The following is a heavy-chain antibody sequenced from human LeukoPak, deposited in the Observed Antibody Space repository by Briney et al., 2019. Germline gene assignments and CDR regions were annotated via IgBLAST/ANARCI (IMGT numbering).Heavy chain of an antibody. Sequence: GGSLRLSCVASGFTFNNFTMRWVRQAPGKGLEWVSAISGSGDTTYYADSVKGRFTISRDNSKNTLYLQMNSLRAEDTAVYYCAKGSRDSSGWYRDYWGQGTLVTVSS. J-gene: IGHJ4*02. CDR1: GFTFNNFT. CDR3: AKGSRDSSGWYRDY. D-gene: IGHD6-19*01. CDR2: ISGSGDTT. V-gene: IGHV3-23*01.